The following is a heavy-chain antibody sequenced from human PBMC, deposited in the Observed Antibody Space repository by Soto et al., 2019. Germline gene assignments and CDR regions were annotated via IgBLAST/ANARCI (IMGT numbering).Heavy chain of an antibody. V-gene: IGHV3-53*03. CDR3: AKGDFDS. J-gene: IGHJ4*02. Sequence: EVQLVESGGGLIQPGGSLRLSCAASGFTVSDNYMSWVRQAPGKGLEWVAIVFSGGNTYYADSVKGRFAVSRDNSKNTLDLQMNSLRAEDTAVYYCAKGDFDSWGQGTLVTVSS. CDR2: VFSGGNT. CDR1: GFTVSDNY.